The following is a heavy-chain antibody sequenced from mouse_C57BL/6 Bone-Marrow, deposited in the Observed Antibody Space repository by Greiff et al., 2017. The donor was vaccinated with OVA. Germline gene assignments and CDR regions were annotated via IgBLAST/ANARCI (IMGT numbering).Heavy chain of an antibody. J-gene: IGHJ2*01. V-gene: IGHV1-26*01. CDR2: INPNNGGT. CDR1: GYTFTDYY. Sequence: VQLQQSGPELVKPGASVKISCKASGYTFTDYYMNWVKQSHGKSLEWIGDINPNNGGTSYNQKFKGKATLTVDKSSSTAYMELRSLTSEDSAVYYCARWDYDYGFDYWGQGTTLTVSS. D-gene: IGHD2-4*01. CDR3: ARWDYDYGFDY.